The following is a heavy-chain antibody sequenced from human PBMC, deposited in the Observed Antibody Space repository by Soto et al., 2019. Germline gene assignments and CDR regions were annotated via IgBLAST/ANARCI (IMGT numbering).Heavy chain of an antibody. J-gene: IGHJ4*02. CDR2: IYSSGST. Sequence: PSETLSLTCTVSGGSISNYYWNWIRQSPGEGLEWIGYIYSSGSTHYNPSLQTRVTISIDTSKNQVSLKVNSVTAADTAVYYCARDHPHSYGVYYFDYWGQGTPVTVSS. D-gene: IGHD5-18*01. CDR1: GGSISNYY. V-gene: IGHV4-59*01. CDR3: ARDHPHSYGVYYFDY.